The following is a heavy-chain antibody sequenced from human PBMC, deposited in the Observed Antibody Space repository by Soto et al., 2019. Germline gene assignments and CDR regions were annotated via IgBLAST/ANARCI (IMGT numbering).Heavy chain of an antibody. V-gene: IGHV3-53*02. CDR1: GLSVSSSD. CDR2: IYSGGST. CDR3: STSSRNEYHFAMDA. J-gene: IGHJ6*02. Sequence: EVHLVETGGGLIQPGGSLRLSCAASGLSVSSSDMSWVRQASGKGLEWVSVIYSGGSTHDADSVKGRFTISRDNSKNTVHLQMNSLRVDDTGVYFCSTSSRNEYHFAMDAWGQGTTGIVSS. D-gene: IGHD6-6*01.